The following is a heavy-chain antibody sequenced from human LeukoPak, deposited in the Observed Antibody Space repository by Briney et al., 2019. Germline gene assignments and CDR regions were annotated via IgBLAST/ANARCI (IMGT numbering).Heavy chain of an antibody. V-gene: IGHV3-21*01. CDR3: ARGLEVEMVW. Sequence: PGGSLRLSCAAYGFTFSSYSMNWVRQAPGKGLEWVSSISSSSSYIYYADSVKGRFTISRDNAKEILYLQMNSLRAEDTAVYYCARGLEVEMVWWGQGTRVTVSS. CDR2: ISSSSSYI. D-gene: IGHD5-24*01. CDR1: GFTFSSYS. J-gene: IGHJ4*02.